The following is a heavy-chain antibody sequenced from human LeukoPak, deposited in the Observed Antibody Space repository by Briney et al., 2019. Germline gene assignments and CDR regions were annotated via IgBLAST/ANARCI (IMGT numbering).Heavy chain of an antibody. CDR2: ISGSGRST. Sequence: GGSLRLSCAASGFTFTTYAMTWVRQAPGKGLEWVSGISGSGRSTNYADSVKGRFTISRDNSKNTLYLQMNSLRAEDTALYYCAKDDYSWAGSYYGMDVWGQGTTVTVSS. V-gene: IGHV3-23*01. CDR3: AKDDYSWAGSYYGMDV. CDR1: GFTFTTYA. J-gene: IGHJ6*02. D-gene: IGHD4-11*01.